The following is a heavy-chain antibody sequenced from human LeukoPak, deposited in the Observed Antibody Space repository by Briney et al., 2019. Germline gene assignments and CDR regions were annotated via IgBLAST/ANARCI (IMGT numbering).Heavy chain of an antibody. CDR2: IGYDGSNK. J-gene: IGHJ2*01. V-gene: IGHV3-30*02. CDR1: GFTFRSHG. Sequence: GGSLRLSCAASGFTFRSHGMHWVRQAPGKGLEWVTFIGYDGSNKYFADSVKGRFTISRDNAKNSLYLQMNSLRAEDTAVYYCARDSSSPYWYFNLWGRGTLVTVSS. CDR3: ARDSSSPYWYFNL.